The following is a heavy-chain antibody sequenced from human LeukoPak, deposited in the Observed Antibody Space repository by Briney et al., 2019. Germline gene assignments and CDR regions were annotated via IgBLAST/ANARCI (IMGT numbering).Heavy chain of an antibody. J-gene: IGHJ5*02. CDR2: IYNSGST. D-gene: IGHD6-13*01. Sequence: PSETLSLTCTVSGGSISSGDYYWSWIRQPPGKGLEWIGYIYNSGSTYYNPSLKSRVTISVDTSKNQFSLKLSSVTAADTAVYYCARQAYSSNLGWFDPWGQGTLVTVSS. CDR1: GGSISSGDYY. V-gene: IGHV4-30-4*01. CDR3: ARQAYSSNLGWFDP.